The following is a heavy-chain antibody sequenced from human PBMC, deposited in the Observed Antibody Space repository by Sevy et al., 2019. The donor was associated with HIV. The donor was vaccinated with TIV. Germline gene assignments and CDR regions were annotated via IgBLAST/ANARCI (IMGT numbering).Heavy chain of an antibody. Sequence: SETLSLTCTVSGDSISSTTYFWAWIRQPPGKGLEWIGSIYYTGSTYYSPSLQSRVTISVDTSKSQSSLRLSSVTAPDTAVYYCASGYSSGYNFDFWGQGSLVTVSS. V-gene: IGHV4-39*01. CDR3: ASGYSSGYNFDF. CDR2: IYYTGST. D-gene: IGHD5-18*01. J-gene: IGHJ4*02. CDR1: GDSISSTTYF.